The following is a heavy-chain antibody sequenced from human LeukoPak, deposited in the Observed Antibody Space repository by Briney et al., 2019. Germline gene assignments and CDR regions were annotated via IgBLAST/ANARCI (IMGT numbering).Heavy chain of an antibody. D-gene: IGHD1-26*01. CDR3: ARPGGSSTTYYYGMDV. J-gene: IGHJ6*02. CDR2: ISAYNGNT. CDR1: GYTFTSYF. Sequence: GASVKVTCKASGYTFTSYFMHWLRQAPGQGLEWMGWISAYNGNTNYAQKLQGRATMTTDTSTSTAYMELRSLRSDDTAVYYCARPGGSSTTYYYGMDVWGQGTTVTVSS. V-gene: IGHV1-18*04.